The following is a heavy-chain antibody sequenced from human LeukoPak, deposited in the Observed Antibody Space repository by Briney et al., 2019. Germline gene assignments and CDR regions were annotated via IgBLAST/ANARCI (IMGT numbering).Heavy chain of an antibody. CDR2: VIRDGSFT. V-gene: IGHV3-74*01. CDR3: VREGDDFNFDY. D-gene: IGHD5-24*01. J-gene: IGHJ4*02. CDR1: GFTFRSYW. Sequence: GGSLRLSCAASGFTFRSYWMHWVRQAPGKGLEWVSRVIRDGSFTNYADSVKGRFTISRDNAKNTLYLQMSSLRAEDTAVYFCVREGDDFNFDYWGQGGLVTVSS.